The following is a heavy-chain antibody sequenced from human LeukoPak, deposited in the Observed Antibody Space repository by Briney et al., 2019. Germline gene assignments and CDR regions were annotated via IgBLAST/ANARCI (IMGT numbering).Heavy chain of an antibody. CDR3: ARTFFYGSGSFYPTSGDDAFDI. D-gene: IGHD3-10*01. CDR1: GFTFSDYY. V-gene: IGHV3-11*04. CDR2: ISSSGSTI. J-gene: IGHJ3*02. Sequence: GGSLRLSCAASGFTFSDYYMSWIRQAPGKGLEWVSYISSSGSTIYYADSVKGRFTISRDNSKNTLYLQMNSLRAEDTAVYYCARTFFYGSGSFYPTSGDDAFDIWGQGTMVTVSS.